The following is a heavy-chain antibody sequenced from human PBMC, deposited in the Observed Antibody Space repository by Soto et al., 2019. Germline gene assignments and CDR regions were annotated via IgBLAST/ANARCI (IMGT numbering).Heavy chain of an antibody. CDR2: IYYSGST. D-gene: IGHD1-7*01. V-gene: IGHV4-39*01. Sequence: PSETLSLTCTVSGDSIRSTTYYWGWIRQPPGKGLEWIASIYYSGSTYYNPSLKGRVNKSVNKSKKQFTLKMNSVTAADTAVYYCATHNWDLDPWGQGTLVTVSS. CDR1: GDSIRSTTYY. CDR3: ATHNWDLDP. J-gene: IGHJ1*01.